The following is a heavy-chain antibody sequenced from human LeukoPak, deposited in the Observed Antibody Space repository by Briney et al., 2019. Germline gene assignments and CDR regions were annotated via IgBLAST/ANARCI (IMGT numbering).Heavy chain of an antibody. CDR1: GGSFSGYY. Sequence: SETLSLTCAVYGGSFSGYYWSWIRQPPGKGLEWIGEINHSGITNYNPSLKSRVTISVDTSKNQFSLKLSSVTAADTAVYYCARGHQAPSDILTGYYFDYWGQGTLVTVSS. D-gene: IGHD3-9*01. CDR3: ARGHQAPSDILTGYYFDY. V-gene: IGHV4-34*01. CDR2: INHSGIT. J-gene: IGHJ4*02.